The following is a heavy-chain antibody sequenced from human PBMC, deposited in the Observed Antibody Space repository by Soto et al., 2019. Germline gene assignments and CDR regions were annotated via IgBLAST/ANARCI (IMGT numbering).Heavy chain of an antibody. CDR3: AKGHSLFNYHDMDV. V-gene: IGHV3-9*01. D-gene: IGHD3-10*02. CDR1: GLTLENFA. J-gene: IGHJ6*02. CDR2: ISWSSVTI. Sequence: GGSLRLSCAASGLTLENFAMYWVRQAPGKGLEWVSGISWSSVTIGYADSVKGRFTISRDNAKNSLYLQMNSLRPEDTALYYCAKGHSLFNYHDMDVWGQGTTVTVSS.